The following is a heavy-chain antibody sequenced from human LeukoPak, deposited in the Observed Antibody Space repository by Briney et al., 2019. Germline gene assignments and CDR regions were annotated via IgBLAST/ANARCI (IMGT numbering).Heavy chain of an antibody. D-gene: IGHD6-13*01. J-gene: IGHJ5*02. Sequence: SETLSLTCTVSGGSISSESYYWSWLRQPAGKALEWIGRISNSRNINYHPSLKSRVTLSVDTSNNQFSLKLSSLTAADTAVYYCARGLSSSWYWFDTWGQGTLVTVSS. CDR3: ARGLSSSWYWFDT. V-gene: IGHV4-61*02. CDR2: ISNSRNI. CDR1: GGSISSESYY.